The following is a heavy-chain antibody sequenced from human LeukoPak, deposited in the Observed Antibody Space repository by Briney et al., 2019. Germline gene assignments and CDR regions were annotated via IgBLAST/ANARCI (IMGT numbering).Heavy chain of an antibody. D-gene: IGHD7-27*01. Sequence: GGSLRLSCAASGFTFSSYAMSWVRQAPGKGLEWVSAISGSGGSTYYADSVKGRFTISRDNSKNTLYLQMNSLTAEDTAVYYCAKDLNWGISLFDYWGQGTLVTVSS. CDR1: GFTFSSYA. J-gene: IGHJ4*02. CDR2: ISGSGGST. V-gene: IGHV3-23*01. CDR3: AKDLNWGISLFDY.